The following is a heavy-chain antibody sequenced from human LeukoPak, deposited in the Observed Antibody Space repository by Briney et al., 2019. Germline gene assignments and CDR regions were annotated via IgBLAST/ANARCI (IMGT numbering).Heavy chain of an antibody. D-gene: IGHD3-22*01. CDR2: ISAYNGNT. CDR1: GYTFTSYG. V-gene: IGHV1-18*01. J-gene: IGHJ4*02. Sequence: ASVRVSCKASGYTFTSYGISWVRQAPGQGLEWMGWISAYNGNTNYAQKLQGRVTMTTDTSTSTAYMELRRLRSDDTAVYYCARARFNTYYYDSSGYYYPNYFDYWGKGTLVPVSS. CDR3: ARARFNTYYYDSSGYYYPNYFDY.